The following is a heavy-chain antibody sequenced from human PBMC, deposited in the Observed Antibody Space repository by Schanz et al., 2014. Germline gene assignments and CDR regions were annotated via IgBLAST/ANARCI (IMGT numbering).Heavy chain of an antibody. CDR1: GFSFSTYG. D-gene: IGHD3-3*01. CDR2: ISGSSSTK. J-gene: IGHJ4*02. CDR3: ARGVRIDY. V-gene: IGHV3-21*01. Sequence: EVRLVESGGGLVKPGGSLRLSCAASGFSFSTYGMTWVRQAPGKGLEWVSYISGSSSTKYYADSVKGRFTISRDNAKNSLYLQMNSLTAEDTAVYYCARGVRIDYWGQGTLVAVSS.